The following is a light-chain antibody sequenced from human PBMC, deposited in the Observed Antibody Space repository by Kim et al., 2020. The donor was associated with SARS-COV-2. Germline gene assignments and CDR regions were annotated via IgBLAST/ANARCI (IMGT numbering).Light chain of an antibody. CDR1: QNINSY. J-gene: IGKJ4*01. CDR3: QQSHTAPLLT. CDR2: AAS. V-gene: IGKV1-39*01. Sequence: DIQMTQSPSSLAASVGDRVTITCRASQNINSYLNWYQQKPGKAPKLLIYAASTLQSGVPSRFSGSGSGTDFTLTINSLQTEDFATYYCQQSHTAPLLTFGEGTKVDIK.